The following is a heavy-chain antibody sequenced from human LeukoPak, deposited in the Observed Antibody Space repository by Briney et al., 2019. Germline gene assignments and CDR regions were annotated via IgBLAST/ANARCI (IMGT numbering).Heavy chain of an antibody. CDR3: ARDSYYYDSSGDY. V-gene: IGHV3-21*01. Sequence: GGSLGLSCAASGFTFSSYSMNWVRQAPGKGLEWVSSISSSGSYMYYAGSVKGRFTISRDNAKNSLYLQMNSLRAEDTAVYYCARDSYYYDSSGDYWGQGTLVTVSS. J-gene: IGHJ4*02. CDR1: GFTFSSYS. CDR2: ISSSGSYM. D-gene: IGHD3-22*01.